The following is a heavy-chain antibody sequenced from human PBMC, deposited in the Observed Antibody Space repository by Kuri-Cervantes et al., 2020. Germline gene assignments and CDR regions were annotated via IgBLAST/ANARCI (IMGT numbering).Heavy chain of an antibody. V-gene: IGHV3-21*01. CDR3: AREAHGSSSYVFDY. CDR1: GFTFSSYN. Sequence: AGSLRLSCAVSGFTFSSYNMNWVRQAPGKGLEWVSSIISSSSNIYYADSVKGRFTISRDNAKNSLYLQMNSLRAEDTAVYYCAREAHGSSSYVFDYWGQGTLVTVSS. D-gene: IGHD2-15*01. J-gene: IGHJ4*02. CDR2: IISSSSNI.